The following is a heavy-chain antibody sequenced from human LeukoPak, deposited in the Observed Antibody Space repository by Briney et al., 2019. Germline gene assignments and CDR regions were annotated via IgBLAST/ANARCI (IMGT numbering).Heavy chain of an antibody. V-gene: IGHV4-34*01. Sequence: SETLSLTCAVYGESFSDYHWTWIRQPPGKGLEWIGEVNHRGSPTHNPSLKKRVTMSVDTSKNQFSLNLTSMTAADTAVYYCARVRSSSISILGAVMGEIDSWGQGTLVTVSS. J-gene: IGHJ5*01. CDR3: ARVRSSSISILGAVMGEIDS. CDR1: GESFSDYH. CDR2: VNHRGSP. D-gene: IGHD3-3*01.